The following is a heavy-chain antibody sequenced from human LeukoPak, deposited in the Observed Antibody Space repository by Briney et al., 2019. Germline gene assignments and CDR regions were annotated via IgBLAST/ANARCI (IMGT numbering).Heavy chain of an antibody. CDR1: GFTLSSYG. Sequence: PGGSLRLSCAASGFTLSSYGMHWVRQAPGKGLEWVAVISYDGSNKYYADSVKGRFTISRDNSKNTLYLQMNSLRAEDTAVYYCAKGDQLWLGSYYYYYGMDVWGQGTTVTVSS. CDR2: ISYDGSNK. CDR3: AKGDQLWLGSYYYYYGMDV. J-gene: IGHJ6*02. V-gene: IGHV3-30*18. D-gene: IGHD5-18*01.